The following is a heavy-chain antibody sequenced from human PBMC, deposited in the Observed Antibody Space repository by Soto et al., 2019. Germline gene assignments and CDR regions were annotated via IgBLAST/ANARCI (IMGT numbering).Heavy chain of an antibody. J-gene: IGHJ3*01. CDR1: GFTFSSYW. CDR2: IKQDGSEK. Sequence: GGSLRLSCAASGFTFSSYWMSWVRQAPGKGLEWVANIKQDGSEKYYVDSVKGRFTISRDNAKNSLYPQMNSLRAEDTAVYYCAQTSYPYAFDVWGQGTMVTVSS. D-gene: IGHD2-2*01. V-gene: IGHV3-7*02. CDR3: AQTSYPYAFDV.